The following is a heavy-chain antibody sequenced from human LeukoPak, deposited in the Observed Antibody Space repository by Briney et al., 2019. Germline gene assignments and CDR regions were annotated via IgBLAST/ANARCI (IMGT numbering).Heavy chain of an antibody. CDR1: GFTFSSYA. CDR3: AKHGYCSGISCFFDF. CDR2: ISGSGPYT. V-gene: IGHV3-23*01. Sequence: GGSLRLSCAASGFTFSSYAMSWVRQAPGKGLEWVSAISGSGPYTLYTDSVKGRFTISRDSSKNTLYLQSNSLRAEDTALYYCAKHGYCSGISCFFDFWGQGTQVTVS. D-gene: IGHD2-2*03. J-gene: IGHJ4*02.